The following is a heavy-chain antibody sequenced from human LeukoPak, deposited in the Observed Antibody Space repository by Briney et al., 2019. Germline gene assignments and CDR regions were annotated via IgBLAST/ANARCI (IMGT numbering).Heavy chain of an antibody. V-gene: IGHV3-48*01. D-gene: IGHD6-6*01. CDR3: AKGPRAYSSSPTYYFDY. CDR1: GFTVSTNY. Sequence: GGSLRLSCAASGFTVSTNYMNWVRQAPGKGLEWVSYISSSSSTIYYADSVKGRFTISRDNSKNTLYLQMNSLRAEDTAVYYCAKGPRAYSSSPTYYFDYWGQGTLVTVSS. CDR2: ISSSSSTI. J-gene: IGHJ4*02.